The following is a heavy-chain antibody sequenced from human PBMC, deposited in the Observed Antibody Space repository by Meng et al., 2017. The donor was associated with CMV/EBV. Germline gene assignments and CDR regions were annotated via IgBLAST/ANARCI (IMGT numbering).Heavy chain of an antibody. CDR3: VRGYSYGDSSFFDY. J-gene: IGHJ4*02. CDR2: IWYDGSNK. Sequence: GGSLRLSCAASGFTFSSYGMHWVRQAPGKGLEWVAVIWYDGSNKYYADSVKGRFTISRDNSKNTLYLQMNSLRAEDTAVYYCVRGYSYGDSSFFDYWGQGTLVTVSS. V-gene: IGHV3-33*01. D-gene: IGHD5-18*01. CDR1: GFTFSSYG.